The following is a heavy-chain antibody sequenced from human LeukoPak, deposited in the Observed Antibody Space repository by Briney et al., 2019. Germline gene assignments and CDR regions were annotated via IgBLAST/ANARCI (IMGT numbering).Heavy chain of an antibody. V-gene: IGHV3-48*03. J-gene: IGHJ5*02. D-gene: IGHD4-17*01. CDR2: ISSSGSTI. Sequence: GGSLRLSCAASGFTFDDYAMHWVRQAPGKGLEWVSYISSSGSTIYYADSVKGRFTISRDNAKNSLYLQMNSLRAEDTAVYYCARGDYGAMGWSDPWGQGTLVTVSS. CDR3: ARGDYGAMGWSDP. CDR1: GFTFDDYA.